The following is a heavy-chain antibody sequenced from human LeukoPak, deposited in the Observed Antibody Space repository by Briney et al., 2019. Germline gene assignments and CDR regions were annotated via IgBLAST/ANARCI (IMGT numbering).Heavy chain of an antibody. CDR2: ISSGSSAI. V-gene: IGHV3-21*01. CDR1: GFTFTTYS. D-gene: IGHD4-17*01. CDR3: ARGHTAVTRHFDF. Sequence: TGGSLRLSCEASGFTFTTYSMTWVRQAPGKGLEWVSIISSGSSAIFSADALKGRFTVSRDDAKNLLYLDMNSLRAEDTAVYYCARGHTAVTRHFDFWGQGTLVTVSS. J-gene: IGHJ4*02.